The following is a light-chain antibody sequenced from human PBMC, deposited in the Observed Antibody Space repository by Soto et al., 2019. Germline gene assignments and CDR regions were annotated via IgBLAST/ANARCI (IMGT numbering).Light chain of an antibody. CDR1: QDIKNY. Sequence: RVTQTPSSLSASVGDRVTITCRSSQDIKNYLNWYQRKPGTAPRLLIYAASNLHSGVPSTFSASGSGTDFALNISSLQADDFGTYYCQQGFSLPCTFAQGTKVDIK. CDR2: AAS. V-gene: IGKV1-39*01. CDR3: QQGFSLPCT. J-gene: IGKJ1*01.